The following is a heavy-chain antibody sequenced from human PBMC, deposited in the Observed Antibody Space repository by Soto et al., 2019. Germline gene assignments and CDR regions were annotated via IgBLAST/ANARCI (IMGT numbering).Heavy chain of an antibody. D-gene: IGHD3-16*02. CDR3: ARGRYYDYVWGSYRYTVPDAFDI. J-gene: IGHJ3*02. CDR1: GASIGRAGYY. V-gene: IGHV4-31*03. CDR2: IYYSGST. Sequence: SDTLSLTCTVSGASIGRAGYYWTCIHQHPVQGREWIGYIYYSGSTYYNPSLKSRVTISVDTSKNQFSLKLSSVTAADTAVYYCARGRYYDYVWGSYRYTVPDAFDIWGQGTMVT.